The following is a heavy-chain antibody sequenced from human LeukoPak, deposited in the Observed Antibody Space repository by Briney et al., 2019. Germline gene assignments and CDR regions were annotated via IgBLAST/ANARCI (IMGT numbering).Heavy chain of an antibody. D-gene: IGHD3-10*01. CDR1: GYSISSGYY. CDR2: IYHSGST. V-gene: IGHV4-38-2*01. J-gene: IGHJ5*02. CDR3: ARVTLVRGVSNCFDP. Sequence: SETLYLTCAVSGYSISSGYYWGWIRQPPGKGLEWIGNIYHSGSTDYNPSLKSRLTISVDTSKNQFSLKLNSVTAADTAIYYCARVTLVRGVSNCFDPWGQGTLVTVSS.